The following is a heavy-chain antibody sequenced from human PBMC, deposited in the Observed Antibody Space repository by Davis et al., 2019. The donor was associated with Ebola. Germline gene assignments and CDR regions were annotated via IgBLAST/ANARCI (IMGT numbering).Heavy chain of an antibody. CDR3: ARGHCSGGSCYSGDY. V-gene: IGHV4-34*01. Sequence: MPSETLSLTCAVYGGSFSGYYWSWIRQPPGKGLEWIGEINHSGSTNYNPSLKSRVTISVDTSKNQFSLKLSSVTAADTAVYYCARGHCSGGSCYSGDYWGQETLVTVSS. CDR1: GGSFSGYY. CDR2: INHSGST. D-gene: IGHD2-15*01. J-gene: IGHJ4*02.